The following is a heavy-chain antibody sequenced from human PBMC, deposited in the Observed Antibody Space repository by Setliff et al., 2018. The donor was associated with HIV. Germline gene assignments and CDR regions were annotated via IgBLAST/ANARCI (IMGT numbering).Heavy chain of an antibody. V-gene: IGHV4-39*07. CDR3: ARDRGGDGYMDS. D-gene: IGHD2-21*01. Sequence: SETLSLTCTVSGGSISSNDYYWDWIRQPPGKGLEWIGSIHYSGITYCNPSLKSRVTISVDTSMNQFSLRLSSVTAADTALYYCARDRGGDGYMDSWGQGTLVTV. J-gene: IGHJ4*02. CDR2: IHYSGIT. CDR1: GGSISSNDYY.